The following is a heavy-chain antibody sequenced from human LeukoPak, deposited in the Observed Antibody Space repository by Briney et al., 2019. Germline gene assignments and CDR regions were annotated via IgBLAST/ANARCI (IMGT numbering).Heavy chain of an antibody. D-gene: IGHD2-8*02. Sequence: PSETLSLTCTVSGGSISSYYWSWIRQPPGKGLEWIGDIYYSGSTNYNPSLKSRVTISVDTSKNQFSLKLRSVTAADTAVYYCARVAGYVIEDYFDYWGQGTLVTVSS. CDR1: GGSISSYY. CDR3: ARVAGYVIEDYFDY. V-gene: IGHV4-59*01. J-gene: IGHJ4*02. CDR2: IYYSGST.